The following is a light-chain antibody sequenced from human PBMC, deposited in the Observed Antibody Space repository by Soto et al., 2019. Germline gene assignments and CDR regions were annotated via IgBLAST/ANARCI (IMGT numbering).Light chain of an antibody. CDR3: QTWGTGIQV. CDR1: SGHSSYA. V-gene: IGLV4-69*01. CDR2: LNSDGSH. J-gene: IGLJ2*01. Sequence: QLVLTQSPSASASLGASVKLTCTLSSGHSSYAIAWHQQQPEKGPRYLMKLNSDGSHSKGDGIPDRFSGSSSGAERYLTISRLQSGDEADYYCQTWGTGIQVFGGGTKLTVL.